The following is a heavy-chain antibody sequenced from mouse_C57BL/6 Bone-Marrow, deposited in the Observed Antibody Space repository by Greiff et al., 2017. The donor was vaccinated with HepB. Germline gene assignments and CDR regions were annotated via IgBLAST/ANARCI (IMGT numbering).Heavy chain of an antibody. V-gene: IGHV7-3*01. CDR3: ARSSYYYGSSYPAWFAY. Sequence: DVMLVESGGGLVQPGGSLSLSCAASGFTFTDYYMSWVRQPPGKALEWLGFIRNKANGYTTEYSASVKGRFTISRDNSQSILYLQMNAQRAEDSATYYCARSSYYYGSSYPAWFAYWGQGTLVTVSA. J-gene: IGHJ3*01. D-gene: IGHD1-1*01. CDR2: IRNKANGYTT. CDR1: GFTFTDYY.